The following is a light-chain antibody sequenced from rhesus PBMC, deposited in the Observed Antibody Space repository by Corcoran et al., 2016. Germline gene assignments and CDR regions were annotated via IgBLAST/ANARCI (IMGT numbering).Light chain of an antibody. CDR1: QGISSY. Sequence: DIQLTQSPSALSASVGDRVTITCRASQGISSYLAWDQQKSRKASKLLIYDASNLQSGVPSRVSGSGSGTEFTLTISSLQPEDFATYYCQQRNSYPLTFGGGTKVEIK. CDR3: QQRNSYPLT. CDR2: DAS. V-gene: IGKV1-38*01. J-gene: IGKJ4*01.